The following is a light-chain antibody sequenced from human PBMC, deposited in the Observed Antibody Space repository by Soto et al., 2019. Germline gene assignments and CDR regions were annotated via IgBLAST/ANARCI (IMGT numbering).Light chain of an antibody. CDR3: HQYGSSPRT. CDR1: HSVSSSY. Sequence: EIVLTQSPGTLSLSPEERATLSCRAIHSVSSSYLAWYQQKPGQAPRLLIYDASSRATGIPDRFSGSGSGTDFTLTISRLEPEDFAVYYCHQYGSSPRTFGQGTKVEIK. J-gene: IGKJ1*01. V-gene: IGKV3-20*01. CDR2: DAS.